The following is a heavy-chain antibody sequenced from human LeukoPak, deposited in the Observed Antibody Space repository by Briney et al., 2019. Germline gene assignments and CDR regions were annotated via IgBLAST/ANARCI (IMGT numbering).Heavy chain of an antibody. J-gene: IGHJ4*02. CDR3: TTPYYDFWSGYGAFDY. CDR1: GFTFGNAW. D-gene: IGHD3-3*01. Sequence: GGSLRLSCAASGFTFGNAWMSWVRQAPGKGLEWVGRIKSKTDGGTTDYAAPVKGRFTISRDDSKNTLYLQMNSLKTEDTAVYYCTTPYYDFWSGYGAFDYWGQGTLVTVSS. V-gene: IGHV3-15*01. CDR2: IKSKTDGGTT.